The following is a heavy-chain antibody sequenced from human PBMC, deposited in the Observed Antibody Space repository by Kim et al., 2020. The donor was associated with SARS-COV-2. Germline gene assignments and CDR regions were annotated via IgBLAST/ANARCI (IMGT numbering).Heavy chain of an antibody. CDR1: GYTFTDYY. J-gene: IGHJ6*02. D-gene: IGHD3-3*01. CDR2: INPNSGAT. V-gene: IGHV1-2*06. Sequence: ASVKVSCEASGYTFTDYYMHWVRQAPGQGPEWMGRINPNSGATDYARKFQGRVTMTRDTSISTAYMELSRLTSDDTAVYYCSRGKATKSGDFWSGYSSDMDVWGQGTTVTVSS. CDR3: SRGKATKSGDFWSGYSSDMDV.